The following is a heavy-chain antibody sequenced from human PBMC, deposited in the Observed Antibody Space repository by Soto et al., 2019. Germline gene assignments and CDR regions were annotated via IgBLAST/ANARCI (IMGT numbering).Heavy chain of an antibody. CDR3: ASTKTRNYYYGMDV. J-gene: IGHJ6*02. D-gene: IGHD3-3*01. V-gene: IGHV1-69*13. CDR1: GGTFSSYA. CDR2: IIPIFGTA. Sequence: GASVKVSCEACGGTFSSYAISWVRQAPGQGLEWMGGIIPIFGTANYAQKFQGRVTITADESTSTAYMELSSLRSEDTAVYYCASTKTRNYYYGMDVWGQGTTVTV.